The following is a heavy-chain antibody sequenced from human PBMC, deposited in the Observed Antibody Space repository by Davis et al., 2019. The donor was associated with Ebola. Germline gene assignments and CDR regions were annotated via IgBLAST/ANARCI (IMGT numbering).Heavy chain of an antibody. V-gene: IGHV3-30-3*01. J-gene: IGHJ4*02. D-gene: IGHD3-16*02. Sequence: GESLKISCAASGFTFSSYAMHWVRQAPGKGLEWVAVISYDGSNKYYADSVKGRFTISRDNSKNTLYLQMNSLRAEDTAVYYCARDLNVWGSYRPGGIFDYWGQGTLVTVSS. CDR3: ARDLNVWGSYRPGGIFDY. CDR2: ISYDGSNK. CDR1: GFTFSSYA.